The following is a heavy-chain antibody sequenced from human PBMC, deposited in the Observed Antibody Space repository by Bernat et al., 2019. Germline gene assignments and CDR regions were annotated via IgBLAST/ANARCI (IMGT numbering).Heavy chain of an antibody. CDR1: VFTFVDFA. CDR2: IRNKDYGGTS. J-gene: IGHJ5*02. Sequence: EVQLLESGGTLVQPGRSVRLSCTGSVFTFVDFAVSWVRQAPVKGLVWVGFIRNKDYGGTSEYAASVRGRLTISRDDSKSVAYLKMNSLKIEDTAVYYCTREQDAGRLWFREPLQDPWGQGTLVTVAS. CDR3: TREQDAGRLWFREPLQDP. V-gene: IGHV3-49*04. D-gene: IGHD3-10*01.